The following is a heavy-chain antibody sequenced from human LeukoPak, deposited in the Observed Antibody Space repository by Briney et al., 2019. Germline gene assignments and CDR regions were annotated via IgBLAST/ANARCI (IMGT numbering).Heavy chain of an antibody. V-gene: IGHV1-18*04. Sequence: ASVKLSYNASGYTVTSYGIIWVRQAPGQGLEGMGWISAYNGNTNYAQKLQGRVTMTTDTSTSTAYMELRSLRSDDTAVYYCARDTPLLYGESNWFDPWGQGTLVTVSS. CDR3: ARDTPLLYGESNWFDP. CDR1: GYTVTSYG. J-gene: IGHJ5*02. CDR2: ISAYNGNT. D-gene: IGHD3-10*01.